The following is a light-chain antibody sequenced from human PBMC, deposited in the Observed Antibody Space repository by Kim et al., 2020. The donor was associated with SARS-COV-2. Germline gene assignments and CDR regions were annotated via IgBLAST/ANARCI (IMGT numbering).Light chain of an antibody. CDR3: QHYSRFPYT. CDR1: ESIGTW. V-gene: IGKV1-5*03. Sequence: SASVGDRVTITCRASESIGTWLAWYQQKPGRAPRLLIYLASTLENGVPSRFSGTGSGTEFSLSITSPQPDDFGTYYCQHYSRFPYTFGQGTKLEI. CDR2: LAS. J-gene: IGKJ2*01.